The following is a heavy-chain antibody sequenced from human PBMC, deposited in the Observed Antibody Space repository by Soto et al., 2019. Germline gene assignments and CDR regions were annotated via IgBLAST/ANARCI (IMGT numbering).Heavy chain of an antibody. D-gene: IGHD2-2*01. V-gene: IGHV3-23*01. Sequence: GSLRLSCAASGFTFSSYAMMWVRQAPGKGLEWVSGISGSGSGTYYADSVKGRFTISRDNSKNTLYLQMNSLRAEDTAVYFCAKDALIVVVPAASNYYYYGMDVWGQGTTVTVSS. CDR3: AKDALIVVVPAASNYYYYGMDV. J-gene: IGHJ6*02. CDR1: GFTFSSYA. CDR2: ISGSGSGT.